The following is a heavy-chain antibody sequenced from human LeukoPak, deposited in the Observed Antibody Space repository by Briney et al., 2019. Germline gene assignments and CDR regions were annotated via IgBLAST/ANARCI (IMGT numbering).Heavy chain of an antibody. CDR2: ISSSGSTR. D-gene: IGHD6-13*01. J-gene: IGHJ4*02. CDR3: ATDLGSSRPNF. V-gene: IGHV3-48*03. Sequence: PAGSLRLSCAASGFTFSSYEMNWVRQAPGKGLEWVSYISSSGSTRYYADSVKGRFTISRDNAKNSLYLQMNSLRAEDTAVYYCATDLGSSRPNFWGQGILVTVSS. CDR1: GFTFSSYE.